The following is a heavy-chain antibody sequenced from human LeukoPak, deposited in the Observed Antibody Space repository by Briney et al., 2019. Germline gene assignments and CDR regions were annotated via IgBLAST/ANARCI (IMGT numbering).Heavy chain of an antibody. CDR1: GGSISSSSYY. CDR2: IYYSGST. J-gene: IGHJ4*02. Sequence: SETLSLTCTVSGGSISSSSYYWGWIRQPPGKGLEWIGSIYYSGSTYYNPSLKSRVTMSIDTSKNQFSLKLSSVSAADTAVYYCAGHYYYGSGTYSLFDYWGQGTLVTVSS. V-gene: IGHV4-39*01. CDR3: AGHYYYGSGTYSLFDY. D-gene: IGHD3-10*01.